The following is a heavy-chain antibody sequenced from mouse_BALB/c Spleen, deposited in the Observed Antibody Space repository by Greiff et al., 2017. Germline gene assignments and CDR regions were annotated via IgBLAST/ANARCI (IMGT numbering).Heavy chain of an antibody. V-gene: IGHV2-9*02. D-gene: IGHD2-1*01. CDR1: GFSLTSYG. Sequence: VKLVESGPGLVAPSQSLSITCTVSGFSLTSYGVHWVRQPPGKGLEWLGVIWAGGSTNYNSALMSRLSISKDNSKSQVFLKMNSLQTDDTAMYYCARERGNYALFAYWGQGTLVTVSA. CDR2: IWAGGST. J-gene: IGHJ3*01. CDR3: ARERGNYALFAY.